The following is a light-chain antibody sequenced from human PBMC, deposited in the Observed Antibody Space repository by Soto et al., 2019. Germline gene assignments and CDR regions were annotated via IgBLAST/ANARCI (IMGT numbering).Light chain of an antibody. J-gene: IGKJ1*01. V-gene: IGKV1-6*01. CDR3: LQDYNYPRT. CDR1: QGIGNE. CDR2: AAS. Sequence: AIQMTQSPSSLFASVGDRVTITCRASQGIGNELGWYQQKPGKAPKLLIYAASSLQSGVPSRFSGSGSGTDFTLTISRLQPEDFATYYCLQDYNYPRTFGQGTKVEIK.